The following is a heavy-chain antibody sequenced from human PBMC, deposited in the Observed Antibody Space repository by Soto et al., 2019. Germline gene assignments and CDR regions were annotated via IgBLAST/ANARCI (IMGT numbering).Heavy chain of an antibody. V-gene: IGHV1-69*12. J-gene: IGHJ5*02. CDR1: GGTFSSYA. Sequence: QVQLVQSGAEVKKPGSSVKVSCKASGGTFSSYAISWVRQAPGQGLEWMGGIIPIFGTANYAQKFQGRVKITADESTSTDYMELSSLRSEDTAVYYCARDLGYCISTSCYVAWFDPWGQGTLVTVSS. CDR3: ARDLGYCISTSCYVAWFDP. CDR2: IIPIFGTA. D-gene: IGHD2-2*01.